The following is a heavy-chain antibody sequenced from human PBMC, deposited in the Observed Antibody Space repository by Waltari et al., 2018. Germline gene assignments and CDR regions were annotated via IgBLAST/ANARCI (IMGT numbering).Heavy chain of an antibody. CDR2: NTSQNDGATT. Sequence: EVQMVESGGGSMKPGDSLRLSCVASGFRFTPAWLTWVRQAPGKGVELVGRNTSQNDGATTDFAASLRGRFSISRDDSQNMVFLQMSSLRIEDTAVYYCTTLDAPWGGWGHGTLVTVSS. J-gene: IGHJ4*01. CDR1: GFRFTPAW. CDR3: TTLDAPWGG. D-gene: IGHD7-27*01. V-gene: IGHV3-15*01.